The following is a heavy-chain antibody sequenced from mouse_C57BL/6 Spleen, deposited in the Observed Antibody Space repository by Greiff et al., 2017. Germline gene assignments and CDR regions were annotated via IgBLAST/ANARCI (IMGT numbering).Heavy chain of an antibody. V-gene: IGHV5-4*03. D-gene: IGHD6-1*01. CDR2: ISEGGSYT. CDR3: ARGGLYYAMDY. J-gene: IGHJ4*01. CDR1: GFTFSSYA. Sequence: EVKLMESGGGLVKPGGSLKLSCAASGFTFSSYAMSWVRQTPEKRLEWVATISEGGSYTYYPDNVTGRFTISSDTAKNNLYLQMSHLKSEDTAMYYCARGGLYYAMDYWGQGTSVTVSS.